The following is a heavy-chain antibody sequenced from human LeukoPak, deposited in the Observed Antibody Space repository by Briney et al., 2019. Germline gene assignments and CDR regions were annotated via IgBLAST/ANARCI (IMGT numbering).Heavy chain of an antibody. Sequence: GASVKVSCKASGYTFTGYYMHWVRQAPGQGLEWMGWINPNSGGTNYAQKFQGRVTMTRDTSISTAYMELSRLRSDDTAVYYCARGIGYCSGGSCRNYYMDVWGKGTTVTVSS. CDR2: INPNSGGT. CDR1: GYTFTGYY. CDR3: ARGIGYCSGGSCRNYYMDV. J-gene: IGHJ6*03. V-gene: IGHV1-2*02. D-gene: IGHD2-15*01.